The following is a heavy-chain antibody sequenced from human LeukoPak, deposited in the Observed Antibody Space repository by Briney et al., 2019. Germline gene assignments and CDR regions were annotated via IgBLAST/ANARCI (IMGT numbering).Heavy chain of an antibody. CDR2: ISWNSGSI. CDR1: GFTFDDYA. V-gene: IGHV3-9*01. D-gene: IGHD5-12*01. J-gene: IGHJ4*02. CDR3: AKDIVDIVATITGPFDY. Sequence: PGGSLRLSCAASGFTFDDYAMHWVRQAPGKGLEWVSGISWNSGSIGYADSVKGRFTISRDNAKNSLYLQMNSLRAEDTALYYCAKDIVDIVATITGPFDYWGQGTLVTVSS.